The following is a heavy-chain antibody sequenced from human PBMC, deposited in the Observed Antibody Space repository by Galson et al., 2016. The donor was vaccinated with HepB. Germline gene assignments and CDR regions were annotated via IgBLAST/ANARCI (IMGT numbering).Heavy chain of an antibody. CDR2: INQDGSNK. D-gene: IGHD2-8*01. CDR3: AVYGNTRPSRSFGP. CDR1: GLTFSNNW. Sequence: SLRLSCAGSGLTFSNNWMTWVRQAPGRGLEWVAYINQDGSNKAYVGSVKGRFTVSRDNAKNSLYLQMNSLRVEETAVYYCAVYGNTRPSRSFGPWGQGTLVTVSS. J-gene: IGHJ5*02. V-gene: IGHV3-7*03.